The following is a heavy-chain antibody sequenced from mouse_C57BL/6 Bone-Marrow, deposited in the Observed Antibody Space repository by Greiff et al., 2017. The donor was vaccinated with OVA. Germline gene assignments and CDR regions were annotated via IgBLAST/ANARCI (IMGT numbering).Heavy chain of an antibody. CDR3: TRRDGNCGFAY. Sequence: VQLQQSGAELVRPGASVTLSCKASGYTFTDYEMHWVKQTPVHGLEWIGAIDPETGGTAYNQKFKGKAILTADKSSSTAYMELRSLTSEDSAVYYCTRRDGNCGFAYWGQGTLVTVSA. CDR2: IDPETGGT. D-gene: IGHD2-1*01. J-gene: IGHJ3*01. V-gene: IGHV1-15*01. CDR1: GYTFTDYE.